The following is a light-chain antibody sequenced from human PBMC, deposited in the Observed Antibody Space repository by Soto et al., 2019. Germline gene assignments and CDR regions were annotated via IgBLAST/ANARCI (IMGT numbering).Light chain of an antibody. CDR2: AAS. J-gene: IGKJ1*01. CDR3: LLDYSYFWA. V-gene: IGKV1-6*01. Sequence: AIQVTHSPSSLSASVLDIVTITCRTSQGIRSALGWYQQKPGKVPKLLIYAASTLQSGVPSRFSGSGSGRDFTLTISSLQPEDFATYYCLLDYSYFWAFGQGTKVDIK. CDR1: QGIRSA.